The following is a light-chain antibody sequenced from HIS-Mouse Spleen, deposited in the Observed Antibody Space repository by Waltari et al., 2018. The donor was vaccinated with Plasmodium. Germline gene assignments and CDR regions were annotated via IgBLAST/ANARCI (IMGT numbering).Light chain of an antibody. CDR2: RTN. J-gene: IGLJ2*01. CDR1: SGSVSTSYY. V-gene: IGLV8-61*01. CDR3: VLYMGSGIWV. Sequence: QTVVTQEPSFSVSPGGTLTLTCGLSSGSVSTSYYPSWYQQTPGQAPRTLIYRTNTRSSGVPDRFSGSILGNKAALTITGAQADDESDYYCVLYMGSGIWVFGGGTKLTVL.